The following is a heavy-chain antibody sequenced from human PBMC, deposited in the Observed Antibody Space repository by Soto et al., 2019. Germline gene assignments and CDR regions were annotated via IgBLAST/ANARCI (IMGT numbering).Heavy chain of an antibody. Sequence: SETLSLTCAVYGGSFSGYYWSWIRQPPGKGLEWIGEINHSGSTNYNPSLKSRVTISVDTSKNQFSLKLSSVTAADTAVYYCARGRLQLWLRDSYSYYGMDAWGQGTPVTVYS. D-gene: IGHD5-18*01. CDR1: GGSFSGYY. CDR3: ARGRLQLWLRDSYSYYGMDA. CDR2: INHSGST. V-gene: IGHV4-34*01. J-gene: IGHJ6*02.